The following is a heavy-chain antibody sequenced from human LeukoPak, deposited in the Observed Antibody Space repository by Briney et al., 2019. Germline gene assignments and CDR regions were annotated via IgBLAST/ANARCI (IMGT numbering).Heavy chain of an antibody. V-gene: IGHV3-48*04. D-gene: IGHD2-2*01. Sequence: GGSLRLSCEVSGFTFSSYNMNWVRQAPGKGLEWVSYISSSSSTIYYADSVKGRFTISRDNAKNSLYLQMNSLRAEDTAVYYCARDSSYFDYWGQGTLVTVSS. CDR1: GFTFSSYN. J-gene: IGHJ4*02. CDR3: ARDSSYFDY. CDR2: ISSSSSTI.